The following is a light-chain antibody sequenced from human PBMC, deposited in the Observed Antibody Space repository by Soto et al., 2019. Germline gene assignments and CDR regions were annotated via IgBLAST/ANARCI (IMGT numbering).Light chain of an antibody. V-gene: IGLV3-21*02. J-gene: IGLJ2*01. CDR1: NIASKS. CDR2: DDK. CDR3: QVWDGSRDQVV. Sequence: SYELTQPPSGSGAPGQTARLSCGGINIASKSVHWYQQKPGQAPVLVVYDDKFRPSGIPERFSGSKSANMATLIIRRVEAGDEADYYCQVWDGSRDQVVFGGGTKLTVL.